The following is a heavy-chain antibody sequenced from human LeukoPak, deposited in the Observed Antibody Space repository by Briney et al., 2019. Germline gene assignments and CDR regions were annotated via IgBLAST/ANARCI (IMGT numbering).Heavy chain of an antibody. J-gene: IGHJ4*02. CDR1: GGSISSSSYY. V-gene: IGHV4-39*07. CDR3: ARVAVDDYYFDY. CDR2: IYYSGST. D-gene: IGHD3-3*01. Sequence: SETLSLTCTVSGGSISSSSYYWGWIRQPPGKGLEWIGSIYYSGSTYYNPSLKSRVTISVDTSKNQFSLKLSSVTAADTAVYYCARVAVDDYYFDYWGQGTLVTVSS.